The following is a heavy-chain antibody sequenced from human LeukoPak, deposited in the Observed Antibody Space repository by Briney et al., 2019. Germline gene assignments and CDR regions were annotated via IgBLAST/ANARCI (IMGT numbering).Heavy chain of an antibody. D-gene: IGHD6-19*01. CDR3: ARWYYSGWAFDY. CDR2: IHDSGST. Sequence: PETLSLTCAVSGGTISSYYWNWIRQPPGKGLEWIGYIHDSGSTKYNPSLKSRVAISVDTSKSQSFLKLSSVTAADTAVYYCARWYYSGWAFDYWGQGTLVTVSS. CDR1: GGTISSYY. J-gene: IGHJ4*02. V-gene: IGHV4-59*08.